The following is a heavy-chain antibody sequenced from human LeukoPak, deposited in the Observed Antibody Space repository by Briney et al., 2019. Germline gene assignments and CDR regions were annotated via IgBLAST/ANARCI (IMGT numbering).Heavy chain of an antibody. CDR3: ARVGGSYYSAYYFDY. J-gene: IGHJ4*02. CDR2: ISSSSSYI. Sequence: GGSLRLSCAASGFTFSSYSMNWARQAPGKGLEWVSSISSSSSYIYYADSVKGRFTISRDNAKNSLYLQMNSLRAEDTAVYYCARVGGSYYSAYYFDYWGQGTLVTVSS. V-gene: IGHV3-21*01. CDR1: GFTFSSYS. D-gene: IGHD1-26*01.